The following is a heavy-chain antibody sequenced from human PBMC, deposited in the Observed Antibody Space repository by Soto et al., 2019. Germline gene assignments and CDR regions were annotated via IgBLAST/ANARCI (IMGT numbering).Heavy chain of an antibody. V-gene: IGHV3-30*03. Sequence: QVQLVESGGGVVQPGRSLRLSCAASGFTLRSYGMHWVRQAPGKGLEWVALISYDGSNKYYADSAKGRFTISRDNSKNTLYLQMNSLRAEDTAVYYCATYPGDSSSWSPLNSWGQGTLVTVSS. CDR3: ATYPGDSSSWSPLNS. CDR1: GFTLRSYG. CDR2: ISYDGSNK. J-gene: IGHJ4*02. D-gene: IGHD6-13*01.